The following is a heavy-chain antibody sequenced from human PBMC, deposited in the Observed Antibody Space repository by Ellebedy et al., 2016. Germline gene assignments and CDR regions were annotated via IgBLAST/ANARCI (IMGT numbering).Heavy chain of an antibody. CDR1: GYTFTSYG. J-gene: IGHJ4*02. V-gene: IGHV1-18*01. CDR3: ARDSGRASHFRTCGDY. CDR2: ISTYDGNT. D-gene: IGHD1-14*01. Sequence: ASVKVSCKASGYTFTSYGISWVRQAPGQGLEWMGWISTYDGNTNYAQNLQGRVTMTTDTSTGTVYMEPRSLISDDTAVYYCARDSGRASHFRTCGDYWGQGTLVTVSS.